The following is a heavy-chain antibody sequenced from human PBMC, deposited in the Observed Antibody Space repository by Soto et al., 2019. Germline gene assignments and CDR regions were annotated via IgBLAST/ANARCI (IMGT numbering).Heavy chain of an antibody. J-gene: IGHJ4*02. CDR1: GGSISSGDYY. Sequence: TLSLTCTFYGGSISSGDYYWSWIRQPPGKGLEWVGHIYNSGSTYSNPSLNSRVTISVDTSKNQFSLRLSSVTASDTAVYYCARGPSVDKVDYWGLGTLVTVSS. CDR2: IYNSGST. D-gene: IGHD2-21*01. V-gene: IGHV4-30-4*01. CDR3: ARGPSVDKVDY.